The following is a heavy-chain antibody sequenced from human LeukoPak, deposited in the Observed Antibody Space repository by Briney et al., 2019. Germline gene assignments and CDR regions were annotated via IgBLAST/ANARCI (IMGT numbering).Heavy chain of an antibody. CDR2: IYPGDSDT. Sequence: GESLKISCKGSGYSFTSYWIAWVRQMPGKGLEWMGIIYPGDSDTRYSPSFQGQVTISADKSISTAYLQWSSLKASDTAMYYCARLRGYCSSTSCYGFWFDPWGQGTLVTVSS. V-gene: IGHV5-51*01. CDR3: ARLRGYCSSTSCYGFWFDP. CDR1: GYSFTSYW. D-gene: IGHD2-2*01. J-gene: IGHJ5*02.